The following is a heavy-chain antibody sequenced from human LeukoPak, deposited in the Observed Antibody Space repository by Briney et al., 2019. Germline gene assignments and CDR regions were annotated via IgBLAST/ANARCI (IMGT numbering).Heavy chain of an antibody. CDR3: ARRAHYDSSGYYYSPFDY. J-gene: IGHJ4*02. V-gene: IGHV1-69*13. D-gene: IGHD3-22*01. Sequence: ASVKVSCKASGGTFSSYAISWVRQAPGQGLEWMGGIIPIFGTANYAQKFQGRVTITADESTSTAYMELSSLRSEDTAVYYCARRAHYDSSGYYYSPFDYWGQGTLVTVSS. CDR2: IIPIFGTA. CDR1: GGTFSSYA.